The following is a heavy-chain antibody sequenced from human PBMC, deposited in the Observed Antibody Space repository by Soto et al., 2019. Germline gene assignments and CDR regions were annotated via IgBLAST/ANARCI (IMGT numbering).Heavy chain of an antibody. CDR2: IYYSGST. CDR3: ARHRFDIWTGYYDGSPCYFDY. J-gene: IGHJ4*02. CDR1: GGSISSSSYY. V-gene: IGHV4-39*01. Sequence: SETLSLTCTVSGGSISSSSYYWGWIRQPPGKGLEWIGSIYYSGSTYYNPSLKSRVTISVDTSKNQFSLKLSSVTAADTAVYYCARHRFDIWTGYYDGSPCYFDYWGQGTLVTVSS. D-gene: IGHD3-9*01.